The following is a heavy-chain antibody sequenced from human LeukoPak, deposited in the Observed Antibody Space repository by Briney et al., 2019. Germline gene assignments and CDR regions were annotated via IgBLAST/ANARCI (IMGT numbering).Heavy chain of an antibody. Sequence: SETLSLTCTGSGGSISSYYWRWIRQPPGKGLEWIGYIYYSGSTNYNPSLKSRVTISVDTSKNQFSLKLSSVTAADTAVYYCARVSCTSTSCPGWIDPWGQGTLVTVSS. CDR1: GGSISSYY. CDR3: ARVSCTSTSCPGWIDP. J-gene: IGHJ5*02. CDR2: IYYSGST. D-gene: IGHD2-2*01. V-gene: IGHV4-59*01.